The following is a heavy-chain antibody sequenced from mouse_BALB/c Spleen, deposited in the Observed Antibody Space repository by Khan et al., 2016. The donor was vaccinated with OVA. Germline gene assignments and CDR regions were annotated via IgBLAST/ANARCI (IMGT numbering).Heavy chain of an antibody. Sequence: QVQLQQPGAELVRPGASVNLSCKASGYTFTNYWMNWVKQRSEQGLEWIGRIDPYDSEIHYNQKFKDKAILTVDKSSNTAYMQLHSLTSEDSAVYYGARNPFAYWGQGTLVTVSA. CDR1: GYTFTNYW. CDR3: ARNPFAY. V-gene: IGHV1-52*01. J-gene: IGHJ3*01. CDR2: IDPYDSEI.